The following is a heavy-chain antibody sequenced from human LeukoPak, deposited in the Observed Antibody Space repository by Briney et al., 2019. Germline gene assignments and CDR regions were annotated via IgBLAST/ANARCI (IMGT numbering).Heavy chain of an antibody. CDR2: INWNGGST. Sequence: GGSLRLSCAASGFTFDDYGMSWVRQAPGKGLEWVSGINWNGGSTGYADSVKGRFTISRDNAKNSLFLQMNSLRAEDTAVYYCAKTYYYASGSDYFDYWGQGTLVTVSS. D-gene: IGHD3-10*01. J-gene: IGHJ4*02. CDR1: GFTFDDYG. CDR3: AKTYYYASGSDYFDY. V-gene: IGHV3-20*04.